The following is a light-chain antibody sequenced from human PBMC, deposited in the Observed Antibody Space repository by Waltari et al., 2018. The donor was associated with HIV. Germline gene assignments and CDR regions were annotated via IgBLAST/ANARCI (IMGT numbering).Light chain of an antibody. CDR1: NSNIGSND. V-gene: IGLV1-51*02. CDR2: EST. CDR3: GTRDNDLGPVV. Sequence: SVLTQPPSKSAAPGQTVTISCTGHNSNIGSNDVSWYQQLPGASPRLIIYESTKPPSLISDRFSAAKSDTTATLDIAGLQPGDEAMYYCGTRDNDLGPVVLGGGTWVTVL. J-gene: IGLJ2*01.